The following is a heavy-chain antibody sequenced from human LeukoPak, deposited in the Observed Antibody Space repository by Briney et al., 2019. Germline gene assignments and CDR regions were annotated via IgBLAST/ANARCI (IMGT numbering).Heavy chain of an antibody. J-gene: IGHJ4*02. CDR3: ARRAPAYYYDSSGYYYDY. D-gene: IGHD3-22*01. CDR2: IYPSDSDT. Sequence: GESLKISCKGSGYSFTSYWIGWVRQMPGKGLEWMGIIYPSDSDTRYSPSFQGQVTISADKSISTAYLQWSSLKASDPAMYYCARRAPAYYYDSSGYYYDYWGQGTLVTVSS. CDR1: GYSFTSYW. V-gene: IGHV5-51*01.